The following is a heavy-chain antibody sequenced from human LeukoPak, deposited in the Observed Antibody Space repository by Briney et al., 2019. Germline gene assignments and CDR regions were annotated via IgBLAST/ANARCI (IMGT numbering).Heavy chain of an antibody. J-gene: IGHJ4*02. V-gene: IGHV4-34*01. CDR2: INHSGST. CDR3: ARYCSGGSCYRSFSTFDY. Sequence: SETLSLTCAVYGGSFSGYYWSWIRQPPGKGLEWIGEINHSGSTNYNPSLKSRVTISVDTSKNQFSLKLSSVTAADTAVYYCARYCSGGSCYRSFSTFDYWGQGTLVTVSS. D-gene: IGHD2-15*01. CDR1: GGSFSGYY.